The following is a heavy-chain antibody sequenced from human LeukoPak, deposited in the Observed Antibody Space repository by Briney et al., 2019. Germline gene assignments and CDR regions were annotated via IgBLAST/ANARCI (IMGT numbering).Heavy chain of an antibody. CDR1: GASISSSY. V-gene: IGHV4-59*01. CDR2: IYYSGIT. Sequence: PSETLSLTCTVSGASISSSYWSWIRQPPGRGLEWIGYIYYSGITNYHPSLKSRVTISVDTSKNQFSLGLNSVTAADTAVYYCVRGAGRDGGYWGQGTLVTVSS. CDR3: VRGAGRDGGY. D-gene: IGHD5-24*01. J-gene: IGHJ4*02.